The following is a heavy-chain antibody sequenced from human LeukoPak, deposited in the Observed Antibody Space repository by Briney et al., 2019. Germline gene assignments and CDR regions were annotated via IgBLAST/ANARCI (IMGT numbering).Heavy chain of an antibody. CDR1: GGSISSSSYY. V-gene: IGHV4-39*07. CDR3: ARVSVTWIQLD. J-gene: IGHJ4*02. CDR2: IYHSGST. Sequence: SETLSLTCTVSGGSISSSSYYWGWIRQPPGKGLEWIGSIYHSGSTYYNPSLKSRVTISVDTSKNQFSLKLSSVTAADTAVYYCARVSVTWIQLDWGQGTLVTVSS. D-gene: IGHD5-18*01.